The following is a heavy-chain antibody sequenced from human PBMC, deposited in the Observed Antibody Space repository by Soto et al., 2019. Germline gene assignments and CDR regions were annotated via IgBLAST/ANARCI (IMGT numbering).Heavy chain of an antibody. V-gene: IGHV3-30-3*01. CDR2: ISYDGSNK. CDR3: AVGGSGWYKEGMDV. D-gene: IGHD6-19*01. J-gene: IGHJ6*02. CDR1: GFTFSSYA. Sequence: QVQLVESGGGVVQPGRSLRLSCAASGFTFSSYAMHWVRQAPGKGLEWVAVISYDGSNKYYADSVKGRFTISRDNSKNPLILQMNGLGAEDTAVYCGAVGGSGWYKEGMDVWGRGTTVTVSS.